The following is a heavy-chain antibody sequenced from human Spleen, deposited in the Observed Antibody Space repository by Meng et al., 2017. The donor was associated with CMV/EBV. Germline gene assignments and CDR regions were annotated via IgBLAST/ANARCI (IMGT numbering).Heavy chain of an antibody. J-gene: IGHJ4*02. Sequence: GESLKISCAASGFTFSRFWMRWVRQTPGKGLVWVSRTNSDGSTINYADSVKGRFTISRDNAKNALYLQMNSLTADDTAVYYCATDCSSANCSPPDFDYWGQGTLVTVSS. D-gene: IGHD2-2*01. V-gene: IGHV3-74*01. CDR1: GFTFSRFW. CDR2: TNSDGSTI. CDR3: ATDCSSANCSPPDFDY.